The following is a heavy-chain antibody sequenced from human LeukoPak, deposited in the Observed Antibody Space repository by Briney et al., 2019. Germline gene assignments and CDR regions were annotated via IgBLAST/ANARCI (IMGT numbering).Heavy chain of an antibody. Sequence: PSETLSLTCTVSGGSISSYYWSWIRQPPGKGLEWIGYIFYSGSTNYNPSLKSRVTISVDTSKNQSSLKLSSVTAADTAVYYCARHGSVSSGALVWGQGTLVTVSS. V-gene: IGHV4-59*08. CDR2: IFYSGST. D-gene: IGHD3-22*01. CDR1: GGSISSYY. CDR3: ARHGSVSSGALV. J-gene: IGHJ4*02.